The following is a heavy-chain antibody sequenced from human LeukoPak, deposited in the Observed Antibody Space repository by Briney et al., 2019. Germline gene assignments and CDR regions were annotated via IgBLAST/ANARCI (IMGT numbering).Heavy chain of an antibody. J-gene: IGHJ5*02. CDR2: IYYSESN. CDR3: ARARRWNAAVEGWWFDP. V-gene: IGHV4-59*01. Sequence: SETLSLTCTVSGGSISNYYWSWIRQSPVKGREWCGFIYYSESNNHDPSLKSRVTISVNTSKNQFSLKLSSVTAADTAVYYCARARRWNAAVEGWWFDPWGQGTLVTVSS. CDR1: GGSISNYY. D-gene: IGHD1-1*01.